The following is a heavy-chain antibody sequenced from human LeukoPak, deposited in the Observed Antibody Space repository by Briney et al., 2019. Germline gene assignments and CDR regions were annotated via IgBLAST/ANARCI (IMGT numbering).Heavy chain of an antibody. Sequence: ASVKVSCKATGYTFTNYYIHWVRQAPGQGLEWMGRINPNSGGANYAENFQGRVTMTKDTSISTATMELSRLRADDTAVYYCAIIYANNAFDLWREGAMVSVSS. D-gene: IGHD3-16*01. CDR1: GYTFTNYY. CDR3: AIIYANNAFDL. J-gene: IGHJ3*01. CDR2: INPNSGGA. V-gene: IGHV1-2*06.